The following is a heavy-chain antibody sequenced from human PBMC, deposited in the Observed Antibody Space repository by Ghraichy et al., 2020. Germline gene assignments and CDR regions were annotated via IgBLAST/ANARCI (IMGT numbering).Heavy chain of an antibody. V-gene: IGHV2-70*11. CDR1: GFSLSTSGMC. Sequence: SGPTLVKPTQTLTLTCTFSGFSLSTSGMCVSWIRQPPGKALEWLARIDWDDDKYYSTSLKTRLTISKDTSKNQVVLTMTNMDPVDTATYYCARMLSSIAARHEDYYYYYMDVWGKGTTVTVSS. CDR2: IDWDDDK. CDR3: ARMLSSIAARHEDYYYYYMDV. J-gene: IGHJ6*03. D-gene: IGHD6-6*01.